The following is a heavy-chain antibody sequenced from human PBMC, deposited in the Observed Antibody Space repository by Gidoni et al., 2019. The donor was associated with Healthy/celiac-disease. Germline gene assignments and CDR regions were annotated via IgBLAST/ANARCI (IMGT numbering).Heavy chain of an antibody. CDR3: AKDLSGSGWYRGLDY. Sequence: EVQLLESGGGLVQPGGSLRLSCAASGFTFRSYAMSWVRQAPGKGLGGVSAISGSGGSTYYADSVKGRFTISRDNSKNTLYLQMNSLRAEDTAVYYCAKDLSGSGWYRGLDYWGQGTLVTVSS. V-gene: IGHV3-23*01. D-gene: IGHD6-19*01. J-gene: IGHJ4*02. CDR2: ISGSGGST. CDR1: GFTFRSYA.